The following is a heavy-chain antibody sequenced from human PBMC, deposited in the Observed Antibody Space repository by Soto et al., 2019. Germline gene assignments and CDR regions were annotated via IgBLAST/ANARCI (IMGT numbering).Heavy chain of an antibody. CDR2: IYHSGNT. D-gene: IGHD4-17*01. Sequence: QVQLQVSGPGLVKPSETLSLTCTVSGGPIISGCYYWTWVRQRPGRGLEWIGYIYHSGNTHYILSLKSRTLISIDTSKSQCSLQLRSVTAADTAVYYCVKWGMVTTGDNWGQGSLVTVSS. V-gene: IGHV4-31*03. CDR3: VKWGMVTTGDN. CDR1: GGPIISGCYY. J-gene: IGHJ4*02.